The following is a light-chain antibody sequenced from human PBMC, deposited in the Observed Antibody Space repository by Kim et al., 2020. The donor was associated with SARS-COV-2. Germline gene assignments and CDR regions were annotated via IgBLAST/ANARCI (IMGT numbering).Light chain of an antibody. V-gene: IGKV1-5*03. Sequence: DIQITQSPSTLSASVGDRVTITCRASQSISSWLAWYQQKPGKAPKLLIYKASSLESGVPSRFSGSGSGTEFTLTISSLQPDDFATYYCQQYESYARTFGLGTKVDIK. J-gene: IGKJ1*01. CDR3: QQYESYART. CDR2: KAS. CDR1: QSISSW.